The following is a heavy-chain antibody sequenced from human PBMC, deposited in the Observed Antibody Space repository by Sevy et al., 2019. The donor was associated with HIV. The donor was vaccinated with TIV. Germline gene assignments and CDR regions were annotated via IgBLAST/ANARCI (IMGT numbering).Heavy chain of an antibody. J-gene: IGHJ4*02. V-gene: IGHV3-7*01. CDR2: INQNVSVT. CDR3: VRAVATNGSF. Sequence: GGSLRLSCAASGFSLNSFWMNWVRQTPGKGLEWVANINQNVSVTYYVDSVKGRFTISRDNSRNLLYLQMTSLRVEDTALYYCVRAVATNGSFWGQGTLVTVSS. CDR1: GFSLNSFW. D-gene: IGHD2-15*01.